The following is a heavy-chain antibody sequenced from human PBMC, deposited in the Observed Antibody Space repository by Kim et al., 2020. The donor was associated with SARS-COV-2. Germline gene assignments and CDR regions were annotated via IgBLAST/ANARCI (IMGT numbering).Heavy chain of an antibody. J-gene: IGHJ6*03. CDR2: IYYSGST. Sequence: SETLSLTCTVSGGSISSYYWSWIRQPPGKGLEWIGYIYYSGSTNYNPSLKSRVTISVDTSKNQFSLKLSSGTAADTAVYYCARQKAITIFGVVSLASTMDVWGKGTTVTVSS. CDR1: GGSISSYY. CDR3: ARQKAITIFGVVSLASTMDV. V-gene: IGHV4-59*08. D-gene: IGHD3-3*01.